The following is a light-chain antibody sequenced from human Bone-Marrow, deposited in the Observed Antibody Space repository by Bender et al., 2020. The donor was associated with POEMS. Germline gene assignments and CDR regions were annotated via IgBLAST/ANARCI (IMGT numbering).Light chain of an antibody. CDR3: QSYDSSLSGFL. CDR2: DDR. Sequence: SYVLTQPPSVSVAPGQTARITCGGYNIGRISVHWYQQKSGQAPVVVVHDDRDRPSGIPERFSGSKSGTSASLAISGLRSEDEADYYCQSYDSSLSGFLFGGGTKVIVL. CDR1: NIGRIS. J-gene: IGLJ2*01. V-gene: IGLV3-21*02.